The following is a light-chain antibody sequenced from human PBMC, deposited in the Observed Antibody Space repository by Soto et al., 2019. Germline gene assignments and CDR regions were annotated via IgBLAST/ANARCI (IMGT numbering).Light chain of an antibody. CDR2: DSS. J-gene: IGKJ4*01. V-gene: IGKV3-11*01. Sequence: EIVLTQTPATRYFSPGERATLSCSASQSVSGYLAWYQQKPGQAPSLLIYDSSNRATGIPARFSGSGSGTDFTLTISSLEPEDFAVYYCNKRSNLHSPLGGGTKVEIK. CDR3: NKRSNLHSP. CDR1: QSVSGY.